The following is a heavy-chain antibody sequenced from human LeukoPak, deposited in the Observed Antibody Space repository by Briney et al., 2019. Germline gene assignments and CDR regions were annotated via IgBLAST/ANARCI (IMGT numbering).Heavy chain of an antibody. CDR3: TRDRGSGRITFGGVSDY. CDR1: GFTFSSYA. Sequence: GGSLRLSCAASGFTFSSYAMHWVRQAPGKGLEWVAVISYDGSNKYYADSVKGRFTISRDNSKNTLYLQMNSLRAEDTAVYYCTRDRGSGRITFGGVSDYWGQGTLVTVSS. J-gene: IGHJ4*02. V-gene: IGHV3-30*04. CDR2: ISYDGSNK. D-gene: IGHD3-16*01.